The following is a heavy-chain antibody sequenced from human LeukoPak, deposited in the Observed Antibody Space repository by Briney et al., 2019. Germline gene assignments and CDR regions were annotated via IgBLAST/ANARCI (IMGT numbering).Heavy chain of an antibody. D-gene: IGHD5-18*01. CDR2: ISYDGSNK. Sequence: GGSLRLSCAASGFTFSSYAMHWVRQAPGKGLEWVAVISYDGSNKYYADSVKGRFTISRNNSKNTLYLQMNSLRAEDTAVYYCAREGRNMGYSYGYNWFDPWGQGTLVTVSS. J-gene: IGHJ5*02. CDR1: GFTFSSYA. V-gene: IGHV3-30-3*01. CDR3: AREGRNMGYSYGYNWFDP.